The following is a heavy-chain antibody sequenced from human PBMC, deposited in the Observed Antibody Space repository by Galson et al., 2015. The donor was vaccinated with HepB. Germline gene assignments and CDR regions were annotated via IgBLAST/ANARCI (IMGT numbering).Heavy chain of an antibody. CDR1: GFIFKSYA. CDR2: ISTDGRHQ. J-gene: IGHJ4*02. V-gene: IGHV3-30*04. Sequence: SLRLSCAASGFIFKSYAIHWVRQAPGKGLEWMTVISTDGRHQYYADSVKGRFSISRDNSKNTLYLQMNSLRPEDTAVYYCARGIAAAIDYWGQGTLVTVSS. D-gene: IGHD6-13*01. CDR3: ARGIAAAIDY.